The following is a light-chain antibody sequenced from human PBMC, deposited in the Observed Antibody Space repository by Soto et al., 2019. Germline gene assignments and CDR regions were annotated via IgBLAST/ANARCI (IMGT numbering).Light chain of an antibody. CDR2: GAS. J-gene: IGKJ2*01. Sequence: EIVLTQSPGTLSLSPGESATLPCRASQSVSSSYLAWYQQRPGQAPRLLIFGASSRATGIPDRFSGSGSGTDFTLTISGLEPEDFAVYYCQHYGTSPPMYTFGQGTKLEIK. CDR3: QHYGTSPPMYT. V-gene: IGKV3-20*01. CDR1: QSVSSSY.